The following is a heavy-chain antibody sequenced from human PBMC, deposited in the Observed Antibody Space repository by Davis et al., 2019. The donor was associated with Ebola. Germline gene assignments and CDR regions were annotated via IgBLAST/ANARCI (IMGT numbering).Heavy chain of an antibody. CDR3: ARYTAADIRYFGMDV. CDR1: GFSLSDYY. CDR2: ITDTTYDSVK. Sequence: PGGSLRLSCAASGFSLSDYYINWVRQAPGKGLQWVASITDTTYDSVKNYADSTEGRFTISRDDATNSVFLHMNSLTAGDTAVYYCARYTAADIRYFGMDVWGQGTTVTVSS. J-gene: IGHJ6*02. D-gene: IGHD3-9*01. V-gene: IGHV3-11*01.